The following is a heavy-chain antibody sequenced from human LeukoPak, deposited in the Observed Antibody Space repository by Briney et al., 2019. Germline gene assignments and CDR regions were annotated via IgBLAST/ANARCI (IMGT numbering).Heavy chain of an antibody. CDR2: INTITGNP. Sequence: APVRVSCKASGYTFTTFAINLVRQAPGHGPEWMGWINTITGNPTYAQGFTGRFVFSLDTFVSTAYLQISSLEAEDTAVYYCTRDQDFRSGRYRWDFEYWGQGTLVTVSS. V-gene: IGHV7-4-1*02. CDR3: TRDQDFRSGRYRWDFEY. D-gene: IGHD3-3*01. J-gene: IGHJ4*02. CDR1: GYTFTTFA.